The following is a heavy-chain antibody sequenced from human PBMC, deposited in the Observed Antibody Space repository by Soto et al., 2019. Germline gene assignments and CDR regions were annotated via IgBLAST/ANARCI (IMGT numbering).Heavy chain of an antibody. CDR1: GGSVSDYY. D-gene: IGHD4-17*01. V-gene: IGHV4-59*02. CDR3: ARDPAGDYGH. J-gene: IGHJ4*02. Sequence: SETLSLTCNVSGGSVSDYYWSWIRQAPGKGLEWIGYIHERGVTNYNPSLKSRVTKSVDTSKNQFSLTLRSVHTADTAIYFCARDPAGDYGHWGRGTLVTVSS. CDR2: IHERGVT.